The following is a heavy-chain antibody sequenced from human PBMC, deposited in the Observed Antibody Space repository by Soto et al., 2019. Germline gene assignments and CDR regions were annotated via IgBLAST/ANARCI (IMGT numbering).Heavy chain of an antibody. Sequence: PGGSLRLSCAASGFTFIKAYMNWVRQAPGKGLEWIGQIDSKLDADKTDFAAPVKGRFTLSRDDSKNTVYLQMNGLEIEDTGMYYCVTRFTAVAPESFDYWGQGNLVTVSS. V-gene: IGHV3-15*04. J-gene: IGHJ4*02. CDR2: IDSKLDADKT. D-gene: IGHD4-17*01. CDR1: GFTFIKAY. CDR3: VTRFTAVAPESFDY.